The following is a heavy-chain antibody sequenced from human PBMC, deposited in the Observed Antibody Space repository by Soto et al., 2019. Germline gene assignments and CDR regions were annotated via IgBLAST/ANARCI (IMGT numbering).Heavy chain of an antibody. V-gene: IGHV4-59*01. CDR3: VTGAGYLHGY. CDR2: IYKSEST. J-gene: IGHJ4*02. CDR1: GDSISSFY. D-gene: IGHD2-15*01. Sequence: PSETLSLTCTVSGDSISSFYCNWVRQSPGKGLEWIGYIYKSESTKYNPSLQSRVTISADTSKNQFSLRLTSVTAADTAIYYCVTGAGYLHGYWGQGTRVTASS.